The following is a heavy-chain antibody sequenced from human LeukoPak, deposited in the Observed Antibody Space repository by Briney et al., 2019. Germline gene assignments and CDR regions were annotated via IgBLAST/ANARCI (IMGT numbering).Heavy chain of an antibody. D-gene: IGHD5-12*01. J-gene: IGHJ4*02. CDR1: GYTFTSYG. CDR2: ISAYNGNT. CDR3: ARADQGEYSGYQEDY. V-gene: IGHV1-18*01. Sequence: ASVKVSCKASGYTFTSYGISWVRQAPGQGLEWMGWISAYNGNTNYAQKLQGRVTMTTDTSTSTAYMELRSLRSADTAVYYCARADQGEYSGYQEDYWGQGTLVTVSS.